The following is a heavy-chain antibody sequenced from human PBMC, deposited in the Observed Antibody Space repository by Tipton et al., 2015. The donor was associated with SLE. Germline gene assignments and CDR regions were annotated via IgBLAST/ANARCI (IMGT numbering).Heavy chain of an antibody. V-gene: IGHV4-39*01. CDR2: IYYSGST. CDR3: ARLSTRGWFDL. J-gene: IGHJ2*01. D-gene: IGHD2/OR15-2a*01. CDR1: GGSISSSTYY. Sequence: VKPSETLSLTCTVSGGSISSSTYYWGWIRQPPGKGLEWIGSIYYSGSTYYNPSLKSRVTISADTSKNQFSPKLSSVTAADTAVYYCARLSTRGWFDLWGRGTLVTVSS.